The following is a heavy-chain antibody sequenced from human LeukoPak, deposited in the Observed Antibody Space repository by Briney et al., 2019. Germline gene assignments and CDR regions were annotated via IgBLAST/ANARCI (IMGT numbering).Heavy chain of an antibody. Sequence: GGSLRLSCAASAASGFTFSSYAFHWVRQAPGKGLEWVAVISYDGNNKYYADSVRGRFTISRDNSKSTLFLQMNSLRVEDTAVYYCARDHIVDIVATIMGFDYWGQGTLVTVSS. D-gene: IGHD5-12*01. CDR3: ARDHIVDIVATIMGFDY. CDR2: ISYDGNNK. V-gene: IGHV3-30-3*01. J-gene: IGHJ4*02. CDR1: GFTFSSYA.